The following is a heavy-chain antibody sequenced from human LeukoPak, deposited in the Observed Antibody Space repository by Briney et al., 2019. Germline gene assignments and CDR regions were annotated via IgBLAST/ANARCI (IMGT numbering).Heavy chain of an antibody. CDR3: ARVKRDCSGGTCYSYDY. Sequence: GGSLRLSCAASGFTFSTYGMHWVRQAPGKGLEWVAVISYDENDKYYADSVRGRFTISRDNSKNTLYLQMNSLRAEDTAVYYCARVKRDCSGGTCYSYDYWGQGTLVTVSS. D-gene: IGHD2-15*01. V-gene: IGHV3-30*03. CDR1: GFTFSTYG. CDR2: ISYDENDK. J-gene: IGHJ4*02.